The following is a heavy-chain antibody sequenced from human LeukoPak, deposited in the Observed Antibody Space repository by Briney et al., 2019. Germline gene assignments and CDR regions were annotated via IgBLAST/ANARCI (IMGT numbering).Heavy chain of an antibody. V-gene: IGHV3-30*02. J-gene: IGHJ5*02. Sequence: GGSLRLSCTASGFTFSSYGMHWVRQAPGKGLEWLTFIRYDGTNKYYADSVKGRFTISRDNSQNTLYLQMNSLRAEDTAVYYCASDGCASTSCYVDPWGQGTLVTVSA. CDR3: ASDGCASTSCYVDP. CDR2: IRYDGTNK. D-gene: IGHD2-2*01. CDR1: GFTFSSYG.